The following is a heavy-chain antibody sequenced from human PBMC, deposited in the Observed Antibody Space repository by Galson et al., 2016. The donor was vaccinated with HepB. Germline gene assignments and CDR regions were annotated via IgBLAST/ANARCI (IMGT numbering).Heavy chain of an antibody. D-gene: IGHD6-19*01. CDR1: GFSFSSYS. CDR2: INDRSRSI. V-gene: IGHV3-21*05. Sequence: SLRLSCAVSGFSFSSYSMNWVRQAPGKGPEWVSYINDRSRSIFYADSVKGRFTISRDNAKKSLYLQVNSLRAEDTAVYYCARMRYSSGWLDGFDIWGQGTMVTVSS. CDR3: ARMRYSSGWLDGFDI. J-gene: IGHJ3*02.